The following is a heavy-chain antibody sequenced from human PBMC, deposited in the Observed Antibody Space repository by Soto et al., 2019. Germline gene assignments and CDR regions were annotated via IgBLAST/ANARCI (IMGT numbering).Heavy chain of an antibody. CDR1: GGSISSYY. D-gene: IGHD3-16*01. CDR2: IYYSGST. J-gene: IGHJ5*02. V-gene: IGHV4-59*08. CDR3: ARLGAQEIDP. Sequence: QVQLQESGPGLVKPSETLSLTCTVSGGSISSYYWGWIRQPPGKGLELIGYIYYSGSTNYNPALKCRVTISVDTSKNQFSLKLSSVTAADTAVYYCARLGAQEIDPWGQGTLVTVSS.